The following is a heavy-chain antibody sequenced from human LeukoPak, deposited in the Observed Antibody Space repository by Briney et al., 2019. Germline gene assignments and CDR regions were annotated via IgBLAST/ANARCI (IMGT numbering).Heavy chain of an antibody. J-gene: IGHJ5*02. V-gene: IGHV3-23*01. CDR1: GFTFSSYA. CDR2: ISGSGGST. CDR3: AKGPHPIVATRGNWFDP. Sequence: PGGSLRLSCAASGFTFSSYAMSWVRQAPGKGLEWVSAISGSGGSTYYADSVKGRFTISRDNSKNTLYLQMNSLRAEDTAVYYCAKGPHPIVATRGNWFDPWGQGTLVTVSS. D-gene: IGHD5-12*01.